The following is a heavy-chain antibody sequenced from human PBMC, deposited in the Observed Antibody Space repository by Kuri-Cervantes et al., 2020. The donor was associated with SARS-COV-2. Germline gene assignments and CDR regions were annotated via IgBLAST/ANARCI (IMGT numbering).Heavy chain of an antibody. CDR1: GGTFTNYA. CDR3: ARERDYYGSGYI. Sequence: SVKVSCKASGGTFTNYAITWLRQAPGQGLEWMGGIIPIFGTANYAQKFQGRVTITMDESTSAAYMELSSLRYEDTAVYYCARERDYYGSGYIWGQGTTVTVSS. D-gene: IGHD3-10*01. J-gene: IGHJ3*02. V-gene: IGHV1-69*05. CDR2: IIPIFGTA.